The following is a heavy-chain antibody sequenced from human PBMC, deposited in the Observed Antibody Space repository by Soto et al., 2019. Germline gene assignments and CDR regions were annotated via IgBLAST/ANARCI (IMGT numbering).Heavy chain of an antibody. CDR2: IAAYNGNT. CDR3: ASWGYDSSCYLGYFDY. J-gene: IGHJ4*02. V-gene: IGHV1-18*01. Sequence: ASVKVSCKASGHTFTSYGISWVRQAPGQGLEWMGWIAAYNGNTNYAQKFQGRVTITADKSTSTAYMELSSLRSEDTAVYYCASWGYDSSCYLGYFDYWGQGTQVTVSS. D-gene: IGHD3-22*01. CDR1: GHTFTSYG.